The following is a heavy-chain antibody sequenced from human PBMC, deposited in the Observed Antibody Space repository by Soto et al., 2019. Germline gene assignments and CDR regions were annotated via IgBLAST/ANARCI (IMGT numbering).Heavy chain of an antibody. D-gene: IGHD1-7*01. CDR3: ARAGAYNWNYDYYYYYMDV. V-gene: IGHV1-8*01. J-gene: IGHJ6*03. Sequence: ASVKVSCKASGYTFTSYDINWVRQATGQGLEWMGWMNPNSGNTGYAQKFQGRVTMTRNTSISTAYMELSSLRSEDTAVYYCARAGAYNWNYDYYYYYMDVWGKGTTVTV. CDR2: MNPNSGNT. CDR1: GYTFTSYD.